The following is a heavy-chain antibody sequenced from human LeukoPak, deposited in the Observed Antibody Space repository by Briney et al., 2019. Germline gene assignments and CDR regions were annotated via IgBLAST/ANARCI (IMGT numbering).Heavy chain of an antibody. CDR1: GFTFTSSA. V-gene: IGHV1-58*01. Sequence: TSVKVSCTASGFTFTSSAVQWVRQARGQRLEWIGWIVVARGKTNYAQKFQERVTITRDMSTSTAYMELSSLRSEDTAVYYCAAAPTYSSGWRRGRAFDIWGQGTMVTVSS. CDR2: IVVARGKT. CDR3: AAAPTYSSGWRRGRAFDI. D-gene: IGHD6-19*01. J-gene: IGHJ3*02.